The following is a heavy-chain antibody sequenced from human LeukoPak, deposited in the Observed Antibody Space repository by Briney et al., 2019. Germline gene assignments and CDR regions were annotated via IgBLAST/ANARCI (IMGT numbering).Heavy chain of an antibody. CDR1: GYTFTSYY. V-gene: IGHV1-46*01. CDR3: ATEGGATDFDY. J-gene: IGHJ4*02. D-gene: IGHD1-26*01. Sequence: ASVKVSCKASGYTFTSYYMHWVRQAPGRGLEWMGIINPSGGSTIYAQKFQGRVTMTEDTSTDTAYMELSSLRSEDTAVYYCATEGGATDFDYWGQGTLVTVSS. CDR2: INPSGGST.